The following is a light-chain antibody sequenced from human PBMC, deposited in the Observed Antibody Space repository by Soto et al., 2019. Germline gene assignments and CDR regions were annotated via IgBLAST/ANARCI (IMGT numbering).Light chain of an antibody. CDR1: QSVGSN. CDR2: GAS. V-gene: IGKV3-15*01. CDR3: QQYDTWPWT. J-gene: IGKJ1*01. Sequence: EIVMTHSPATLSVSPGDRATLSCRASQSVGSNLVWYQQKPGQAPSLLIHGASTRATVIPPRFSGSGSGTEFTLTINSLQSEDFAVYYCQQYDTWPWTFGQGTKVEIK.